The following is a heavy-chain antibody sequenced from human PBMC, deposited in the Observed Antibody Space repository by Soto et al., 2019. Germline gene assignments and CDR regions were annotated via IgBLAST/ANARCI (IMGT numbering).Heavy chain of an antibody. CDR1: GGTFNSYG. CDR2: IIPLYGTV. V-gene: IGHV1-69*06. D-gene: IGHD3-10*01. CDR3: ARVRVIRGVIPSHFGL. J-gene: IGHJ4*02. Sequence: HLAQSGAEVKKPGSSVTVSCKASGGTFNSYGISWVRQAPGQGLDWMGVIIPLYGTVNYAQKFQGRVSITADKSPRTAYMDLNSLRSDDTAVYYCARVRVIRGVIPSHFGLWGQGTQVTVAS.